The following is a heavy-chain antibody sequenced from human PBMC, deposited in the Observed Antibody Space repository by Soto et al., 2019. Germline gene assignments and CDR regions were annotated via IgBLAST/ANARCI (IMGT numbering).Heavy chain of an antibody. J-gene: IGHJ5*02. V-gene: IGHV4-34*01. CDR1: GGSFSGYY. D-gene: IGHD3-3*01. CDR3: ARKRGLRFLEWLHNWFDP. CDR2: INHSGST. Sequence: PSETLSLTCAVYGGSFSGYYWSWIRQPPGKGLEWIGEINHSGSTNYNPSLKSRVTISVDTSKNQFSLKLSSVTAADTAVYYCARKRGLRFLEWLHNWFDPWGQGTLVTVS.